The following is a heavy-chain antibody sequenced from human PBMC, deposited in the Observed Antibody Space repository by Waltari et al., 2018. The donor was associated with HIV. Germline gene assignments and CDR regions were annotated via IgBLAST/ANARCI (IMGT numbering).Heavy chain of an antibody. J-gene: IGHJ4*02. CDR1: GESFTGNY. CDR3: ARGPGNDSSGRYRSAKYFDH. Sequence: QVQLKQWGAGLLKPSETLSLTCAVYGESFTGNYWTWIRPPPGKGLEWIGEINHSGSTIYSPSLKSRVTISLDTSKNQFSLELNSVTAADTAVYYCARGPGNDSSGRYRSAKYFDHWGQGIRVTVSS. D-gene: IGHD3-22*01. CDR2: INHSGST. V-gene: IGHV4-34*02.